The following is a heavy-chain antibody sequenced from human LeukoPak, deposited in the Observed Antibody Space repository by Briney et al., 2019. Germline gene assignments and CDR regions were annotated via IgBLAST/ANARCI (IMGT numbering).Heavy chain of an antibody. Sequence: SETLSLTCAVSGGSIRSTPYYWAWIRQPPGKGLEWIGNVYYTGNTYYNPSLKSRVTISVDTSKNQFSLTLSSVTAADTAIYYCARDPHHDDDADEGFDYWGQGTLVTVSS. V-gene: IGHV4-39*07. D-gene: IGHD3-16*01. CDR2: VYYTGNT. CDR1: GGSIRSTPYY. J-gene: IGHJ4*02. CDR3: ARDPHHDDDADEGFDY.